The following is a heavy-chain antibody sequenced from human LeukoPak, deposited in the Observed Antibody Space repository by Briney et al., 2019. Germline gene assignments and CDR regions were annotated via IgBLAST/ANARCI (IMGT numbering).Heavy chain of an antibody. CDR2: IYPGDSNT. CDR1: GYSFTSYW. D-gene: IGHD6-19*01. Sequence: GESLKISCKGSGYSFTSYWIGWVRQMPGKGPEWMGIIYPGDSNTRYSPSFQGQVTISADKSISTAFLQWGSLKASDTAIYYCARQKRLAVTETFDYWGQGTLVTVSS. J-gene: IGHJ4*02. V-gene: IGHV5-51*01. CDR3: ARQKRLAVTETFDY.